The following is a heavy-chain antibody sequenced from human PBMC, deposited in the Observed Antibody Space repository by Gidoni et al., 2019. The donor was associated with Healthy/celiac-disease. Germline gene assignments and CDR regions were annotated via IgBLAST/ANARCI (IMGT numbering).Heavy chain of an antibody. CDR2: ISGSCGST. Sequence: EVQLLESGGGLVQPGGSLRLSCAASGLTFSSYDMSWVRQAPGKGLEWVSAISGSCGSTYYADSVKGRFTISRDNSKNTLYLQMNSLRAEDTAVYYCAKDGKDYYDSSGYYYVSYYGMDVWGQGTTVTVSS. CDR3: AKDGKDYYDSSGYYYVSYYGMDV. J-gene: IGHJ6*02. CDR1: GLTFSSYD. D-gene: IGHD3-22*01. V-gene: IGHV3-23*01.